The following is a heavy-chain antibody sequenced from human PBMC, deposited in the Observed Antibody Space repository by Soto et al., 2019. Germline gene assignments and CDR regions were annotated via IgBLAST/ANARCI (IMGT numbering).Heavy chain of an antibody. V-gene: IGHV1-3*01. Sequence: GASVKVSCKASGYTSTSYAMHWVRQAPGQRLEWMGWINAGNGNTKYSQKFQGRVTITRDTSASTAYMELSSLRSEDTAVYYCARDATDAPPYYYYYMDVWGKGTTVTVSS. CDR2: INAGNGNT. CDR1: GYTSTSYA. J-gene: IGHJ6*03. D-gene: IGHD4-17*01. CDR3: ARDATDAPPYYYYYMDV.